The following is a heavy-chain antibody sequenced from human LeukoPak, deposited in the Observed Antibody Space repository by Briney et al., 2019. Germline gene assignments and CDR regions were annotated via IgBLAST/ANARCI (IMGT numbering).Heavy chain of an antibody. J-gene: IGHJ4*02. CDR3: AKAQTAPFDY. D-gene: IGHD5-18*01. V-gene: IGHV3-23*01. CDR2: ISGSGGNT. Sequence: GGSLRLSCSAFGFTFSNSAMSWVRQAPGEGLVWVSAISGSGGNTYYADSVKGRFTISRDNSKNTLYLQMNSLRDEDTAVYYCAKAQTAPFDYWGQGALVTVSS. CDR1: GFTFSNSA.